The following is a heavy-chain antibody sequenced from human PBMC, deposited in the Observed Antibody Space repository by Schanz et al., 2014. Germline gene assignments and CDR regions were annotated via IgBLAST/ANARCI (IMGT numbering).Heavy chain of an antibody. CDR1: GITFSSHS. V-gene: IGHV3-48*01. J-gene: IGHJ6*03. CDR2: ITYNGGTI. CDR3: AKGPYYYYYMDV. Sequence: EVQLVESGGGLVQPGGSLRLSCAASGITFSSHSFNWVRQAPGKGLEWISYITYNGGTIYYADSVKGRFTISGDSSKYTVYLQMNSLRADDTAVYYCAKGPYYYYYMDVWGNGTTVTVSS.